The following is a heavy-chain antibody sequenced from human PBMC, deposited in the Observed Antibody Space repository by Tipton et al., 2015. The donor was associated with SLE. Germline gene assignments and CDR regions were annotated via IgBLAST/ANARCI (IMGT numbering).Heavy chain of an antibody. D-gene: IGHD1-26*01. J-gene: IGHJ4*02. Sequence: VQLVQSGGGLVQPGGSLRLSCAASGFTFYRSAMTWVRQAPGKGLEWVSGISGTGGSIYYADSVKGRFTISRDNSKNTLYLQMNALRAEDTAVYYCARVGSGSRSGFDYWGQGTLVTVSS. CDR2: ISGTGGSI. V-gene: IGHV3-23*04. CDR3: ARVGSGSRSGFDY. CDR1: GFTFYRSA.